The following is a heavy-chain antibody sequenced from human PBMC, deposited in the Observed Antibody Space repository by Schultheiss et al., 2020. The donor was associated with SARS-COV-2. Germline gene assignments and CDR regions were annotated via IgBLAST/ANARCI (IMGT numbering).Heavy chain of an antibody. CDR1: GFTFSSYA. D-gene: IGHD2-21*02. V-gene: IGHV3-23*01. J-gene: IGHJ2*01. CDR2: ISGSGGST. CDR3: ARDPAVVATPNWYFDL. Sequence: LSLTCAASGFTFSSYAMSWVRQAPGKGLEWVSAISGSGGSTYYADSVKGRFTISRDNAKNSLYLQMNSLRAEDTAVYYCARDPAVVATPNWYFDLWGRGTLVTVSS.